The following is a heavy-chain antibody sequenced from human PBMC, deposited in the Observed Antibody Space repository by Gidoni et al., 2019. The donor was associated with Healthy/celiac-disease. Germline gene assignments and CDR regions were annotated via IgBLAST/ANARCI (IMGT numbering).Heavy chain of an antibody. V-gene: IGHV5-51*01. Sequence: EVQLVQSGAEVKKPGEALKISCKGPGYSFTSSWIGWVRQMPWNGVEWMGIIYPGDSDPRYSPSFQGQVTISADKSISTAYLQWSSLKASDTAMYYCARHAPAADPFDYWGQGTLVTVSS. D-gene: IGHD2-2*01. CDR1: GYSFTSSW. CDR2: IYPGDSDP. CDR3: ARHAPAADPFDY. J-gene: IGHJ4*02.